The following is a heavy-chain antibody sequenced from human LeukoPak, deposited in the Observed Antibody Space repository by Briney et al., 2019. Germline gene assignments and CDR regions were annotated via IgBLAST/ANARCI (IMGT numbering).Heavy chain of an antibody. D-gene: IGHD6-19*01. V-gene: IGHV4-59*08. Sequence: SETLSLICTVSGGSISSYYWTWIRQPPGKGLEWIGYIYYNGSTNYNPSLKSRVTISLDASMNQFSLKLSSVTAADTAVYYCARQSRGIAVAGLDYWGQGTLVTVSS. CDR2: IYYNGST. J-gene: IGHJ4*02. CDR1: GGSISSYY. CDR3: ARQSRGIAVAGLDY.